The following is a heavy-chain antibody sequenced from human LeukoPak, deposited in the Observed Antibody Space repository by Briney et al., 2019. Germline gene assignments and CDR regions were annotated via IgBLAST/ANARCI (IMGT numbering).Heavy chain of an antibody. V-gene: IGHV3-20*04. J-gene: IGHJ4*02. CDR3: ARDRGHYYDNSNDY. D-gene: IGHD3-22*01. Sequence: PGGSLRLSCAASGFTFDDYGMSWVRQAPGKGLEWVSGINWNGGSTGYADSVKGRFTISRDNAKNSLYLQMNSLRAEDTALYYCARDRGHYYDNSNDYWGQGTLVTVPS. CDR1: GFTFDDYG. CDR2: INWNGGST.